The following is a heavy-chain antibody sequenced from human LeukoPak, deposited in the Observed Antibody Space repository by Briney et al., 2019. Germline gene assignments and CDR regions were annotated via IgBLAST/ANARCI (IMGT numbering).Heavy chain of an antibody. Sequence: SETLSLACTVSGGSFSNSYFWSWIRPPPGKGLEWIGYIYYSGSTNCNPSLKSRVTISVDTSKNQFSLKLSSVTAADTAVYYCARARVVVVAAKSDYYGMDVWGQGTTVTVSS. D-gene: IGHD2-15*01. V-gene: IGHV4-61*01. J-gene: IGHJ6*02. CDR3: ARARVVVVAAKSDYYGMDV. CDR1: GGSFSNSYF. CDR2: IYYSGST.